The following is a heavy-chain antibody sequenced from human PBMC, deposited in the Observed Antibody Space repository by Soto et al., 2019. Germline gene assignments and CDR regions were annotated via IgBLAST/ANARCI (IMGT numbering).Heavy chain of an antibody. CDR2: ISYSGNT. J-gene: IGHJ5*02. V-gene: IGHV4-30-4*01. Sequence: PSETLSLTCNVSGGSIRSGDYFWSWIRQPPGKDLEWIGYISYSGNTNYNPSLKSRITISVDTSKNQFSLKLRSVTAADTAVYYCAVYYDSRGYYLRFDPWGQGTLVTVS. D-gene: IGHD3-22*01. CDR3: AVYYDSRGYYLRFDP. CDR1: GGSIRSGDYF.